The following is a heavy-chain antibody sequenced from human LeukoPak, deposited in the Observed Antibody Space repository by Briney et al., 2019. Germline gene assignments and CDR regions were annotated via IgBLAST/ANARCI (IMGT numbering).Heavy chain of an antibody. Sequence: GGSLRLSCAASGLTVSRSYMIWVRQAPGKGLEWVSIIYGGGNTYYADSVKGRFTISRDNSKNTLYLQMNRLRAEDTAVYYCARILNSYDSSGYFDYWGQGILVTVSS. J-gene: IGHJ4*02. CDR1: GLTVSRSY. CDR2: IYGGGNT. CDR3: ARILNSYDSSGYFDY. V-gene: IGHV3-66*01. D-gene: IGHD3-22*01.